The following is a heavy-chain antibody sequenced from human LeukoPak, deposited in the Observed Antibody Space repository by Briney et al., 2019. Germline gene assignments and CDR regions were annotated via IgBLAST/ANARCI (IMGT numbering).Heavy chain of an antibody. CDR1: GGTFSSYA. CDR2: ISAYNGNT. J-gene: IGHJ4*02. Sequence: ASVKVSCKASGGTFSSYAISWVRQAPGQGLEWMGWISAYNGNTNYAQNLQGRVTMTTDTSTSTAYMELRSLRSDDTAVYYCAREGYSSSWYPIDYWGQGTLVTVSS. D-gene: IGHD6-13*01. CDR3: AREGYSSSWYPIDY. V-gene: IGHV1-18*01.